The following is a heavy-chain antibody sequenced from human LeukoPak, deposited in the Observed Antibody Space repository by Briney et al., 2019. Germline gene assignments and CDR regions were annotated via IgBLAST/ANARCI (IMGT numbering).Heavy chain of an antibody. Sequence: ASVKVSCKASGYTFTSYDINWVRQATGQGREGMGWMNPNSGNTGYAQKFQGRVTMTRNTSISTAYMELSSLRSEDTAVYYCARSWERRYGIDVWGQGTTVTVSS. D-gene: IGHD1-26*01. V-gene: IGHV1-8*01. CDR2: MNPNSGNT. CDR3: ARSWERRYGIDV. CDR1: GYTFTSYD. J-gene: IGHJ6*02.